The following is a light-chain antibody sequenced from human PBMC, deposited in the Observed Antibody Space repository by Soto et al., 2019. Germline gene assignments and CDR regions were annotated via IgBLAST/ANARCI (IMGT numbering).Light chain of an antibody. CDR2: DVS. J-gene: IGLJ1*01. V-gene: IGLV2-11*01. CDR3: CSYAGSQAV. Sequence: QSALTQPRSVSGSPGQSVTISCTGTSSDVGGYNYVSWYQQHPGKAPKLMIYDVSKRPSGVPDRFSGSKSGNTASLTISGLQAEDEADYYCCSYAGSQAVFATGTKVTVL. CDR1: SSDVGGYNY.